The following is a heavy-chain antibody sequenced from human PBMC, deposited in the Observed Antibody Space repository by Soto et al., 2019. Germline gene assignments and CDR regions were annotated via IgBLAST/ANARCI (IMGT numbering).Heavy chain of an antibody. CDR1: GFSLSSYGMG. Sequence: QITLKESGPTLVRPAQTLTLTCGFSGFSLSSYGMGVAWIRQPPGKALEWLAIIYWDDDKRYSPSPKDRLAISKDTSSNQVVLTITNMDPGDTATYFCAHAGDYDLLTFDHWGPGTLVTISS. J-gene: IGHJ4*02. CDR2: IYWDDDK. CDR3: AHAGDYDLLTFDH. V-gene: IGHV2-5*02. D-gene: IGHD4-17*01.